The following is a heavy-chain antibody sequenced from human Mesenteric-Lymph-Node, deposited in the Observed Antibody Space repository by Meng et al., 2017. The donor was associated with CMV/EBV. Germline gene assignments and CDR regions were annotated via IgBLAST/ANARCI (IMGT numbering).Heavy chain of an antibody. J-gene: IGHJ5*02. Sequence: ASGFTFRSYAMTWVRQAPGKGLEWVSAISGAGGSTYYADSVKGRFTISRDNSKNTLFLQMNSLRAEDTAVYFCAKVANYNPYDWFDPWGQGTLVTVSS. D-gene: IGHD1-7*01. CDR1: GFTFRSYA. CDR2: ISGAGGST. CDR3: AKVANYNPYDWFDP. V-gene: IGHV3-23*01.